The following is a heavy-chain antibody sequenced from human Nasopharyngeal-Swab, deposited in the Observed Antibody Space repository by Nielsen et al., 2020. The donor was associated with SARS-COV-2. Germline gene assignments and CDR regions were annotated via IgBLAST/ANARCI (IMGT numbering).Heavy chain of an antibody. CDR2: IYYSGST. CDR1: GGSISSGGYY. CDR3: ARDHQAHTIYPYYGMDV. D-gene: IGHD3-3*01. Sequence: SETLFLTCTVSGGSISSGGYYWGWIRQHPGKGLEWIGYIYYSGSTYYNPSLKSRVTISVDTSKNQFSLKLSSVTAADTAVYYCARDHQAHTIYPYYGMDVWGQGTTVTVSS. V-gene: IGHV4-31*03. J-gene: IGHJ6*02.